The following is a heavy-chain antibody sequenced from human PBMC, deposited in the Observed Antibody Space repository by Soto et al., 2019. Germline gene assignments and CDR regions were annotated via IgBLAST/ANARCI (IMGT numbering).Heavy chain of an antibody. V-gene: IGHV4-59*01. D-gene: IGHD3-16*02. CDR3: ARDRSQGYDYIWGSYREDAFDI. Sequence: SETLSLTCTVSGGSISSYYWSWIRQPPGKGLEWIGYIYYSGSTNYNPSLKSRVTISVDTSKNQFSLKLSSVTAADTAVYYCARDRSQGYDYIWGSYREDAFDIWGQGTMVTVSS. CDR1: GGSISSYY. CDR2: IYYSGST. J-gene: IGHJ3*02.